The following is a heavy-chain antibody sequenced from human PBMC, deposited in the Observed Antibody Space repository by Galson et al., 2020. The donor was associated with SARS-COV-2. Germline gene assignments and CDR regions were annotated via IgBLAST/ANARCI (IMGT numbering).Heavy chain of an antibody. D-gene: IGHD3-22*01. CDR3: ARGTRDITMIVVVMTSVSCDFDR. CDR2: ITHSGST. J-gene: IGHJ4*02. V-gene: IGHV4-34*01. CDR1: GGSFSDYY. Sequence: SQASETLSLTCAVYGGSFSDYYWSWNRQSPGRGLEWIGEITHSGSTSYNPSLKSRVTISVDTSKNQFSLKMRSVTAADTAVYYCARGTRDITMIVVVMTSVSCDFDRWGQGTLVTVSS.